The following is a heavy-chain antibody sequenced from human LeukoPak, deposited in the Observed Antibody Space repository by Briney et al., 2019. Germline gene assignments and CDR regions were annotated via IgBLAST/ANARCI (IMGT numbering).Heavy chain of an antibody. Sequence: ASVKFSCKASGYTFTRYGISWVRQAPGQGLEWMGWISAYNGNTNYAQKLQGRVTMTTDTSTSTAYMELRSLRPDDTAVYYCARIVPTGYCSSTSCYTDAFDIWGQGTMVTVSS. CDR1: GYTFTRYG. J-gene: IGHJ3*02. V-gene: IGHV1-18*01. CDR3: ARIVPTGYCSSTSCYTDAFDI. CDR2: ISAYNGNT. D-gene: IGHD2-2*02.